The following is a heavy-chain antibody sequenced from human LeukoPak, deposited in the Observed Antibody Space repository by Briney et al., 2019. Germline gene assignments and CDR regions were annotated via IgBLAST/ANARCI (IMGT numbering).Heavy chain of an antibody. CDR2: ISGSGGST. CDR1: GFTFNSYA. J-gene: IGHJ4*02. D-gene: IGHD2-2*02. Sequence: GGSLRLSCAASGFTFNSYAMSWVRQAPGKGLEWVSAISGSGGSTYYADSVKGRFTISRDNSKNTLYLQMNSLRAEDTAVYCCAKGDCSSTSCYTFYYWGQGTLVTVSS. CDR3: AKGDCSSTSCYTFYY. V-gene: IGHV3-23*01.